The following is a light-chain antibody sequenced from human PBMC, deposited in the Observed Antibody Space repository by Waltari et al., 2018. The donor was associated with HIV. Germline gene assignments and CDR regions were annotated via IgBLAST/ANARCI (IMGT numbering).Light chain of an antibody. CDR2: GAS. CDR3: QQYGSSPQT. J-gene: IGKJ1*01. Sequence: EIVLTQSPGTLSLSPGERPNPPCRASQSVSSSYLAWYQQKPGQAPRPLIYGASSRATGIPDRFSGSGSGTDFTLTISRLEPEDFAVYYCQQYGSSPQTFGQGTKVEIK. CDR1: QSVSSSY. V-gene: IGKV3-20*01.